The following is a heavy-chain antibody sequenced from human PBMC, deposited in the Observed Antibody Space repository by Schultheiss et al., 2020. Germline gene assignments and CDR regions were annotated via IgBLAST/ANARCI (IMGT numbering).Heavy chain of an antibody. D-gene: IGHD3-16*01. Sequence: SQTLSLTCTVSGGSISSGGYYWSWIRQHPGKGLEWIGYIYYSGSTYYNPSLKSRVTISVDTSKNQFSLKLSSVTAADTAVYYCARSWGGAKNFDYWGQGTLVTVSS. CDR2: IYYSGST. V-gene: IGHV4-31*03. CDR3: ARSWGGAKNFDY. CDR1: GGSISSGGYY. J-gene: IGHJ4*02.